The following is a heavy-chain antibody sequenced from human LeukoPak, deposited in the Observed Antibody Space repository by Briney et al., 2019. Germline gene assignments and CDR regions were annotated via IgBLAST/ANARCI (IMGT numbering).Heavy chain of an antibody. D-gene: IGHD3-3*01. CDR2: ISAYNGNT. J-gene: IGHJ5*02. CDR3: ARSHSPLLLEWDYNWFDP. Sequence: ASVKVSCRASGYTFTSYGISWVRQAPGQGLEWMGWISAYNGNTNYAQKLQGRVTMTTDTSTSTAYMELRSLRSDDTAVYYCARSHSPLLLEWDYNWFDPWGQGTLVTVSS. V-gene: IGHV1-18*01. CDR1: GYTFTSYG.